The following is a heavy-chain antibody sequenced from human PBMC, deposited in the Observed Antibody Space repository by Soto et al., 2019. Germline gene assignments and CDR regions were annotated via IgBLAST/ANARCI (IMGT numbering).Heavy chain of an antibody. CDR1: GGSISSDQ. CDR3: AGDGSWSSGMDV. J-gene: IGHJ6*02. D-gene: IGHD6-13*01. CDR2: IYTSGST. Sequence: PSETLSLTCTVSGGSISSDQWSWIRQPAGKGLEWIGRIYTSGSTNYNPSLKSRVTMSVDTSKKQFSLKLSSVTAADTAVYYCAGDGSWSSGMDVWGQGTTVNVSS. V-gene: IGHV4-4*07.